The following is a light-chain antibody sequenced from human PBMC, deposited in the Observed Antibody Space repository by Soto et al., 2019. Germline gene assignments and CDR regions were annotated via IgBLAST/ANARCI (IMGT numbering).Light chain of an antibody. J-gene: IGKJ3*01. CDR1: KSVSYW. V-gene: IGKV1-5*01. Sequence: DIHMTQSPSTLSASVGDRVTITCRASKSVSYWLAWYQQKPGKAPKLLIHDASTLESGVPSRFRGGGSGQEFTLTISGLQPDDFATYYCQQYGFSFGPGTKVEMK. CDR2: DAS. CDR3: QQYGFS.